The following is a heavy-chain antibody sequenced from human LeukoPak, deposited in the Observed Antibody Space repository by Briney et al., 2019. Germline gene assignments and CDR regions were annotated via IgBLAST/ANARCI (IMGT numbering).Heavy chain of an antibody. V-gene: IGHV3-23*01. D-gene: IGHD3-22*01. Sequence: GGSLRLSCAASGFTFSSYAMSWVRQAPGKGLEWVSAISGSGGSTYYADSVKGRFTISKDNSKNTLDLQMNSLRAEDTAVYYCAKPLIVIVVAADFDYWGQGTLVTVSS. J-gene: IGHJ4*02. CDR2: ISGSGGST. CDR1: GFTFSSYA. CDR3: AKPLIVIVVAADFDY.